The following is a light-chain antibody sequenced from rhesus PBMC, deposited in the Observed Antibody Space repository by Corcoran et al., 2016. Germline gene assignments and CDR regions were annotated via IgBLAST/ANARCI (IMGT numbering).Light chain of an antibody. V-gene: IGKV1-28*03. CDR1: QGIKSY. CDR2: AAS. J-gene: IGKJ1*01. CDR3: RQHNSDPQWT. Sequence: DIQMTQSPSSLSASVGDTVTITCRASQGIKSYLNWFQQKPGKAPKLLIYAASSLESGVPSRFRGSGAGTDVTLTISSLQPEDFAVYYCRQHNSDPQWTFGRGTKVEIK.